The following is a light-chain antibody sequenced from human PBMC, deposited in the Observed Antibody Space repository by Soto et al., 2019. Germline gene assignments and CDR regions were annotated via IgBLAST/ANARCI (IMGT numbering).Light chain of an antibody. CDR1: QSVSSY. CDR3: QQRSL. J-gene: IGKJ3*01. Sequence: ETVMTQSPATLSVSPGERATLSCRASQSVSSYLAWYQQKPGQAPRLLIYDASNRATGIPARFSGSGSGTDFTLTISSLEPEDFAVYYCQQRSLFGPGTKVDIK. V-gene: IGKV3-11*01. CDR2: DAS.